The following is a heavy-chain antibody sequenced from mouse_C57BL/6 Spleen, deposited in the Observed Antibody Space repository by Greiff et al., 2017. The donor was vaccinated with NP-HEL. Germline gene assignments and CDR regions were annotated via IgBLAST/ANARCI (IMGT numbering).Heavy chain of an antibody. J-gene: IGHJ4*01. D-gene: IGHD2-3*01. CDR3: ARWGYDGYPYAMDY. Sequence: VKQSCKASGYTFTSYWMHWVKQRPGRGLELIGRIDPNSGGTKYNEKFKSKATLTVDKPSSTAYMQLSSLTSEDSAVYYCARWGYDGYPYAMDYWGQGTSVTVSS. CDR2: IDPNSGGT. V-gene: IGHV1-72*01. CDR1: GYTFTSYW.